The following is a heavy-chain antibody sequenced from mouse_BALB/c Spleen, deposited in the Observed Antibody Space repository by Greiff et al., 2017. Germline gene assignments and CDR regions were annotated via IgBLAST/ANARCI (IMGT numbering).Heavy chain of an antibody. CDR3: TKTARATFYYAMDY. CDR2: IRLKSNNYAT. CDR1: GFTFSNYW. Sequence: EVKLMESGGGLVQPGGSMKLSCVASGFTFSNYWMNWVRQSPEKGLEWVAEIRLKSNNYATHYAESVKGRFTISRDDSKSSVYLQMNNLRAEDTGIYYCTKTARATFYYAMDYWGQGTSVTVSS. D-gene: IGHD3-2*01. J-gene: IGHJ4*01. V-gene: IGHV6-6*02.